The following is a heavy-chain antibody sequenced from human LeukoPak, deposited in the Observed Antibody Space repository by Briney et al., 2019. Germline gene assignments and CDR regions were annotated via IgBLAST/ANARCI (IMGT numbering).Heavy chain of an antibody. CDR2: ISFDGKTD. Sequence: GGPLRLSCSGSGFTFSDYGIHWVRQVPGKGLEWVAVISFDGKTDTYADSVKGRFTISKDFSTNTLYLDMNTVRPDDTAVYYCALYGAYFAFWGHGTLVTVSS. D-gene: IGHD4-17*01. J-gene: IGHJ4*01. CDR3: ALYGAYFAF. V-gene: IGHV3-30*03. CDR1: GFTFSDYG.